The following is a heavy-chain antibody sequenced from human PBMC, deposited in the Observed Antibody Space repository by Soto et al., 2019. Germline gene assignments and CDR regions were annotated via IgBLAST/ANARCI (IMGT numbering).Heavy chain of an antibody. Sequence: EVQLVESGGGLVQPVGYLRLSCAASGVTFSSYWMHWVRQAPGKGLLWVSRINSDGSSTSYADSVKGRFTIFRDNGKSTRYLQMISLRAEDTAVYYCVRTSLVVAAATREDYWGQGTMATVSS. CDR2: INSDGSST. J-gene: IGHJ4*02. CDR3: VRTSLVVAAATREDY. CDR1: GVTFSSYW. D-gene: IGHD2-15*01. V-gene: IGHV3-74*01.